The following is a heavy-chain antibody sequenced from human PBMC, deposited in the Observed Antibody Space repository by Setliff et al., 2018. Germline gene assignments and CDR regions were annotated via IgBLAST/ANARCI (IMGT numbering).Heavy chain of an antibody. CDR2: IYSSGST. CDR1: GGSSSSSSYY. D-gene: IGHD3-10*01. J-gene: IGHJ4*02. V-gene: IGHV4-39*01. Sequence: PSETLSLTCTVSGGSSSSSSYYWGWLRQPPGKGLEWIGSIYSSGSTYYNPSLKSRVTISVDTSKNQFSLKLSSVTAAYTAVYYCARGVVRGVIRFDYWGQGTLVTVSS. CDR3: ARGVVRGVIRFDY.